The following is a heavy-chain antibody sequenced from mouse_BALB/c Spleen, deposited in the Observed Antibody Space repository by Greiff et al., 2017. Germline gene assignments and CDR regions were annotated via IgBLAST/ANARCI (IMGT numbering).Heavy chain of an antibody. Sequence: QVQLKQSGPGLVAPSQSLSITCTVSGFSLTSYGVHWVRQPPGKGLEWLGVIWAGGSTNYNSALMSRLSISKDNSKSQVFLKMNSLQTDDTAMCYCARRGYGNYVYYAMDYWGQGTSVTVSS. J-gene: IGHJ4*01. D-gene: IGHD2-10*02. CDR1: GFSLTSYG. V-gene: IGHV2-9*02. CDR2: IWAGGST. CDR3: ARRGYGNYVYYAMDY.